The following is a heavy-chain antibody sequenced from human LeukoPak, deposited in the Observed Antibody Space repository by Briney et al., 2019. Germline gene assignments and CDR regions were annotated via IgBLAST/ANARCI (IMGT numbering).Heavy chain of an antibody. D-gene: IGHD2-2*01. CDR1: GFTFSSYA. V-gene: IGHV3-23*01. CDR2: ISGSGGST. Sequence: GGSLRLSCAASGFTFSSYAMSWVRQAPGKGLEWVSAISGSGGSTYYADSVKGRFTISRDNSKNTLYPQMNSLRAEDTAVYYCAKDSRIVVVPVYYYYGMDVWGQGTTVTVSS. J-gene: IGHJ6*02. CDR3: AKDSRIVVVPVYYYYGMDV.